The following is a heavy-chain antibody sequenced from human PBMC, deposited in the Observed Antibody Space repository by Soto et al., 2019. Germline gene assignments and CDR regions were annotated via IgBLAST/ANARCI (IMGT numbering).Heavy chain of an antibody. Sequence: ASVKVSCKASGYTFTGYYMHWVRQAPGQGLEWMGWINPNSGGTNYAQKFQGRVTMTRDTSISTAYMELSRLRSDDTAVYYCASTDVKKIFSRGYYYYGMVVWGQGTTVTVSS. CDR2: INPNSGGT. CDR3: ASTDVKKIFSRGYYYYGMVV. J-gene: IGHJ6*02. D-gene: IGHD2-15*01. CDR1: GYTFTGYY. V-gene: IGHV1-2*02.